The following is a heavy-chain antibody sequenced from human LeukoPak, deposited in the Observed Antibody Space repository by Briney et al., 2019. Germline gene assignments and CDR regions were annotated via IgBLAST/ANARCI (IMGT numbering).Heavy chain of an antibody. CDR3: AATYYYDSSGRYYFDY. V-gene: IGHV3-20*04. D-gene: IGHD3-22*01. J-gene: IGHJ4*02. CDR1: GFTFDDYG. Sequence: GGSLRLSCAASGFTFDDYGMSWVRQAPGKGLEWVSGINWSGGSTGYADSVKGRFTISRDNAKNSLYLQMNSLRAEDTALYYCAATYYYDSSGRYYFDYWDQGTPVTVSS. CDR2: INWSGGST.